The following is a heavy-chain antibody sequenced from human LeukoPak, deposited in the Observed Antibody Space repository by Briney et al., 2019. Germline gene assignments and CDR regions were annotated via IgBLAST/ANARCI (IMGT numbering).Heavy chain of an antibody. CDR3: ARDNDMGFEY. V-gene: IGHV4-34*01. CDR2: INHGGST. J-gene: IGHJ4*02. D-gene: IGHD3-9*01. CDR1: GGSFSGYY. Sequence: SETLSLTCAVYGGSFSGYYWSWIRQPPGKGLEWIGEINHGGSTNYNPSLESRITMPVDTSKNQFSLKLSSVTAADTAVYYCARDNDMGFEYWGQGTLVTVSS.